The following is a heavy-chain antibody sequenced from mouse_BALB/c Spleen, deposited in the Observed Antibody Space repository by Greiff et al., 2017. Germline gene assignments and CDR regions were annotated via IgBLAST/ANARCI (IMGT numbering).Heavy chain of an antibody. CDR1: GYTFTSYW. J-gene: IGHJ2*01. CDR2: IYPGDGDT. V-gene: IGHV1-87*01. D-gene: IGHD2-1*01. CDR3: AREGNYEGY. Sequence: VKLLESGAELARPGASVKLSCKASGYTFTSYWMQWVKQRPGQGLEWIGAIYPGDGDTRYTQKFKGKATLTADKSSSTAYMQLSSLASEDSAVYYCAREGNYEGYWGQGTTLTVSS.